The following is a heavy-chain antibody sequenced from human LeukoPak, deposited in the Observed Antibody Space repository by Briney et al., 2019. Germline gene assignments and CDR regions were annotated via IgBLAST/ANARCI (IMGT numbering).Heavy chain of an antibody. CDR3: ASTHPEEYSGSYRQYYYYGMDV. V-gene: IGHV3-23*01. CDR2: ISGSGGST. CDR1: GFTFSSYA. D-gene: IGHD1-26*01. J-gene: IGHJ6*02. Sequence: PGGSLRLSCAASGFTFSSYAISWVRQAPGKGLEWVSAISGSGGSTYYAHSVKGRFTISRDNTKNALYLQMNCLKAEDTAVYYCASTHPEEYSGSYRQYYYYGMDVWGQGTTITVSS.